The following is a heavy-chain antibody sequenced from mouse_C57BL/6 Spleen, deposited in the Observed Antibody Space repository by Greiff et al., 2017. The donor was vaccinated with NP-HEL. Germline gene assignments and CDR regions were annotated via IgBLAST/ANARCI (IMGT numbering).Heavy chain of an antibody. CDR2: ISSGSSTI. CDR3: AREGGYYAFAY. Sequence: EVKLMESGGGLVKPGGSLKLSCAASGFTFSDYGMRWVRQAPEKGLEWVAYISSGSSTIYYADTVKGRFTISRDNAKNTLFLQMTSLRAEDTAMYYCAREGGYYAFAYWGQGTLVTVSA. CDR1: GFTFSDYG. J-gene: IGHJ3*01. V-gene: IGHV5-17*01. D-gene: IGHD2-3*01.